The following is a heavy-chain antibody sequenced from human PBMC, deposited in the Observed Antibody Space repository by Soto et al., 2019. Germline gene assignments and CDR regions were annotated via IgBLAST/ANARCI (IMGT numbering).Heavy chain of an antibody. CDR1: GGTFSSYA. CDR2: IIPIFGTA. D-gene: IGHD3-22*01. V-gene: IGHV1-69*13. CDR3: AREGLDRDYYDSSGYYPGYYYYGMDV. J-gene: IGHJ6*02. Sequence: SVKVSCKASGGTFSSYAISWVRQAPGEGLEWMGGIIPIFGTANYAQKFQGRVTITADESTSTAYMELSSLRSEDTAVYYCAREGLDRDYYDSSGYYPGYYYYGMDVWGQGTTVTVSS.